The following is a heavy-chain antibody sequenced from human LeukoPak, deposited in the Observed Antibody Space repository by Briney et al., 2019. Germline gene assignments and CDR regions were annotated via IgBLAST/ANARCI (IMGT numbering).Heavy chain of an antibody. J-gene: IGHJ1*01. CDR1: GYTFTGYY. CDR2: INPNSGGT. V-gene: IGHV1-2*02. Sequence: ASVKVSCKASGYTFTGYYMHWVRQAPGQGLDWMGWINPNSGGTNYAQKFQGRLTLTRNTSISTAYLEMSRMRSDDTVVYYCARARGAARPAEYFQHWGQGTLVTVSS. CDR3: ARARGAARPAEYFQH. D-gene: IGHD6-6*01.